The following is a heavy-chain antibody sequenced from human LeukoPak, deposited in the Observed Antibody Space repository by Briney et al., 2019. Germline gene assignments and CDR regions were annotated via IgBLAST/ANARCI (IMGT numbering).Heavy chain of an antibody. CDR1: GFTFSSYA. CDR2: IKLDGSEK. CDR3: ATVDYYGSGNPFDP. D-gene: IGHD3-10*01. J-gene: IGHJ5*02. Sequence: GGSLRLSCAASGFTFSSYAMSWVRQAPGKGLEWVANIKLDGSEKYYVDSVKGRFTISRDNAKKSLYLQMNSLRDEDTAVYYCATVDYYGSGNPFDPWGQGTLVTVSS. V-gene: IGHV3-7*01.